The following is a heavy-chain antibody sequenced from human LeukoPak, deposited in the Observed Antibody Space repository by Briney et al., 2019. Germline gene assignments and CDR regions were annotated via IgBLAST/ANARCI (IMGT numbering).Heavy chain of an antibody. CDR2: IVGSGDST. Sequence: GGSLRLSCAAPVFTFSNYAMTWVPQAPGKGLEWASTIVGSGDSTYYADSVKGRFTISRDNSKNTVHLQMNSLRAEDTAVYYCAKRAQYSSSWVQFDCWGQGTLVTVSS. CDR1: VFTFSNYA. D-gene: IGHD6-13*01. CDR3: AKRAQYSSSWVQFDC. J-gene: IGHJ4*02. V-gene: IGHV3-23*01.